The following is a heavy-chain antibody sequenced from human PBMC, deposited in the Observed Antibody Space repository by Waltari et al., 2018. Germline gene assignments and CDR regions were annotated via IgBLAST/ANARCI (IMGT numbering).Heavy chain of an antibody. Sequence: EVQLVESGGGLVQPGGSLRLSCAASGFTFSSYSMNWVRQAPGQGLEWVSYISSSSSTIYYADSVKGRVTISRDNAKNSLYLQMNSLRAEDTAVYYCARDFRLAVADIPYYFDYWGQGTLVTVSS. CDR2: ISSSSSTI. CDR3: ARDFRLAVADIPYYFDY. CDR1: GFTFSSYS. D-gene: IGHD6-19*01. V-gene: IGHV3-48*01. J-gene: IGHJ4*02.